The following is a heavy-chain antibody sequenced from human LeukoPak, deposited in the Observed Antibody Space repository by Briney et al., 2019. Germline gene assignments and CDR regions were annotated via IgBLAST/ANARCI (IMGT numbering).Heavy chain of an antibody. CDR1: GFTFSSYG. CDR2: ISYDGSNK. V-gene: IGHV3-30*03. J-gene: IGHJ6*04. CDR3: ARDFSPDNYGMDV. Sequence: PGRSLRLSCAASGFTFSSYGMHWVRQAPGKGLEWVAVISYDGSNKYYADSVKGRFTISRDNSKNTLYLQMNSLRAEDTAVYYCARDFSPDNYGMDVWGKGTTVTVSS.